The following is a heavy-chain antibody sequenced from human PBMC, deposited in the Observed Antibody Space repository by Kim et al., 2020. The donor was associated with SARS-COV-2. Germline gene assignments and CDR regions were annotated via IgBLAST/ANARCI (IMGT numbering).Heavy chain of an antibody. CDR1: GESLSDYY. Sequence: SETLSLTCAVSGESLSDYYWNWIRQPPGKGLVWIGEINHSGSTKYNPSLKSRVTISVDTSKNQFSLRLTSVTAADTAVYYCARGYKATVGFWGQGTLVTVSS. J-gene: IGHJ4*02. CDR3: ARGYKATVGF. D-gene: IGHD4-17*01. V-gene: IGHV4-34*01. CDR2: INHSGST.